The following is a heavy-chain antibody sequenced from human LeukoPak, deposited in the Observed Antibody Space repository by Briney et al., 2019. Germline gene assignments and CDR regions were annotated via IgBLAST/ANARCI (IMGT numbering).Heavy chain of an antibody. J-gene: IGHJ5*02. CDR1: GGTFSSYA. Sequence: SVKVSCKASGGTFSSYAISWVRQAPGQGLEWMGGIIPIFGTANYAQKFQGRVTITTDESTSTAYMELSSLRSEDTAVYYCARTARIVVAPAARYNWFDPWGQGTLVAVSS. D-gene: IGHD2-2*01. CDR3: ARTARIVVAPAARYNWFDP. CDR2: IIPIFGTA. V-gene: IGHV1-69*05.